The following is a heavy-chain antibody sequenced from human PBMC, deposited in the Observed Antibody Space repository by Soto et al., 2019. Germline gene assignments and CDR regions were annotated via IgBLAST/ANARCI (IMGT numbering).Heavy chain of an antibody. CDR3: FQAEDGIRDVRSVSAFLLNRSSDL. CDR2: INLVGSA. V-gene: IGHV4-34*01. Sequence: KRLEWIGEINLVGSANYNPSLKSRVTISVDTSNNKFSLKLSSVTAADTAVYFFFQAEDGIRDVRSVSAFLLNRSSDL. J-gene: IGHJ2*01. D-gene: IGHD3-10*02.